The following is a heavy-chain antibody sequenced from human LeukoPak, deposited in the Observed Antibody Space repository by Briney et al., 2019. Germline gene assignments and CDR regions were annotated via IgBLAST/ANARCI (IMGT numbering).Heavy chain of an antibody. CDR3: ARSSRLSDAFDI. CDR2: IYYSGST. D-gene: IGHD3-22*01. J-gene: IGHJ3*02. V-gene: IGHV4-61*05. Sequence: PSETLSLTCTVSGGSISSSSYYWGWIRQPPGKGLEWIGYIYYSGSTNYNPSLKSRVTISVDTSKNQFSLKLSSVTAADTAVYYCARSSRLSDAFDIWGQGTMVTVSS. CDR1: GGSISSSSYY.